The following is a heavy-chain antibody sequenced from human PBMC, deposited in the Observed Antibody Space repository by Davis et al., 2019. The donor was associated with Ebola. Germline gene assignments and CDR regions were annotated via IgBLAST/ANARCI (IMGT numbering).Heavy chain of an antibody. CDR1: GYTFTGYY. Sequence: AASVKVSCKASGYTFTGYYMHWVRQAPGQGLEWMGGIIPIFGTANYAQKFQGRVTITADESTSTAYMELSSLRSEDTAVYYCARDRAYSGTASGYFDYWGQGTLVTVSS. CDR3: ARDRAYSGTASGYFDY. V-gene: IGHV1-69*13. J-gene: IGHJ4*02. CDR2: IIPIFGTA. D-gene: IGHD1-26*01.